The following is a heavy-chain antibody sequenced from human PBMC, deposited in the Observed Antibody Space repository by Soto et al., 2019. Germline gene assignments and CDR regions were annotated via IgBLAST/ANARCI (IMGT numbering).Heavy chain of an antibody. CDR3: ASKAACGGDCYAFDS. D-gene: IGHD2-21*02. J-gene: IGHJ4*02. V-gene: IGHV1-69*06. CDR1: GGIFSSNT. Sequence: QVYLVQSGAEVKKPGSSVKISCKASGGIFSSNTINWVRQAAGQGLEWMGGIIPLFGTANYAEKFQGRVTITADKSTKTEYIELTSLRSYDTAVDYWASKAACGGDCYAFDSWGQGTLVTVSS. CDR2: IIPLFGTA.